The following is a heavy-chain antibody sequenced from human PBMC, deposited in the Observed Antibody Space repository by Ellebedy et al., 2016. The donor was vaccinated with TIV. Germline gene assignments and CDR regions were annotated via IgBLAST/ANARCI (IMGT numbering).Heavy chain of an antibody. V-gene: IGHV4-59*01. CDR2: IYYIGHT. CDR1: GGSINSYY. CDR3: ARTIISQDIDY. Sequence: SETLSLTCTVSGGSINSYYWSWIRQAPGKGLEWIGYIYYIGHTNYNPSLKSRVTISVDTSNQFSLKLSSVTPADTAIYYCARTIISQDIDYWGPGALVTVSS. J-gene: IGHJ4*02. D-gene: IGHD4/OR15-4a*01.